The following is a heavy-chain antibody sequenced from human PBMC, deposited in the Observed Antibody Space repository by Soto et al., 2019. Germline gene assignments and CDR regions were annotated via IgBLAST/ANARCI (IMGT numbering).Heavy chain of an antibody. CDR2: ISSGGGNA. Sequence: EVQLLESGGGLVQPGGFLRLSCAVSGFSFSTYAMSWVLQAPVKVLEWVSGISSGGGNAYDADSLRFRFTVSRDNSKDKLYLQITSLRAEDTAFYYCAKHAEYQLVSWFDPWGQGTLVTVSS. D-gene: IGHD2-2*01. J-gene: IGHJ5*02. CDR3: AKHAEYQLVSWFDP. V-gene: IGHV3-23*01. CDR1: GFSFSTYA.